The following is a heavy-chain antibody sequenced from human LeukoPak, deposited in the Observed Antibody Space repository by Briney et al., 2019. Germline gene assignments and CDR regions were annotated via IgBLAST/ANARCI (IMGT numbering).Heavy chain of an antibody. CDR2: IWYDGIAK. Sequence: VGSLRLSCAASGVTFSNDAMHWVGQAPGKGLEWGAVIWYDGIAKYYPDSVKCRFTISRHNSKSTLYLQRNSLRAEHRAVYYFAQNTRAGIGTPTFASWGQGTLVTVSS. J-gene: IGHJ4*02. D-gene: IGHD1-7*01. V-gene: IGHV3-33*03. CDR1: GVTFSNDA. CDR3: AQNTRAGIGTPTFAS.